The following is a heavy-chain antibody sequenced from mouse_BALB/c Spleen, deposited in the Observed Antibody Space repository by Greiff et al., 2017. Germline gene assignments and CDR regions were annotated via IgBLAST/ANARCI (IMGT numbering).Heavy chain of an antibody. D-gene: IGHD3-3*01. V-gene: IGHV5-17*02. CDR3: ARSGGHYFDY. J-gene: IGHJ2*01. CDR1: GFTFSSFG. Sequence: VMLVESGGGLVQPGGSRKLSCAASGFTFSSFGMHWVRQAPEKGLEWVAYISSGSSTIYYADTVKGRFTISRDNPKNTLFLQMTSLRSEDTAMYYCARSGGHYFDYWGQGTTLTVSS. CDR2: ISSGSSTI.